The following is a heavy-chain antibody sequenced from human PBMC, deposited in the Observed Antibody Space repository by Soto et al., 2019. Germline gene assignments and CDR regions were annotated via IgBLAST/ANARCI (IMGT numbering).Heavy chain of an antibody. CDR3: VTSLWFGTQPEI. D-gene: IGHD3-10*01. CDR2: ISPSGTT. V-gene: IGHV4-34*01. J-gene: IGHJ4*02. CDR1: GGSFIDNY. Sequence: SETLSLTCAVYGGSFIDNYCTFFRHPPWKGLEWIVEISPSGTTKYIPSLKSRVTISADTSKKQFSLKVTSVTAADTAVYYCVTSLWFGTQPEIWGQGTLVTVSS.